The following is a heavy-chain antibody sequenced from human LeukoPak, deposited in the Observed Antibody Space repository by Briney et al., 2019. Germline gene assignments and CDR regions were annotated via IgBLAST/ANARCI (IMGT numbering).Heavy chain of an antibody. CDR3: ARGVLSRGDGYNYYFDY. CDR1: GFTFDDYA. J-gene: IGHJ4*02. CDR2: ISWNSGSI. V-gene: IGHV3-9*01. Sequence: GGSLRLSCAASGFTFDDYAMHWVRQAPGKGLEWVSGISWNSGSIGYADPVKGRFTISRDNAKNSLYLQMNSLRAEDTALYYCARGVLSRGDGYNYYFDYWGQGTLVTVSS. D-gene: IGHD5-24*01.